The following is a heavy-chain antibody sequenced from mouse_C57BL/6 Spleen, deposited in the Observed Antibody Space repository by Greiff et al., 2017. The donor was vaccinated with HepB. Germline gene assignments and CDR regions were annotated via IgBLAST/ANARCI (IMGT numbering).Heavy chain of an antibody. CDR3: AREPLITTVVATPVYFDY. CDR2: ISDGGSYT. CDR1: GFTFSSYA. J-gene: IGHJ2*01. D-gene: IGHD1-1*01. Sequence: EVKLMESGGGLVKPGGSLKLSCAASGFTFSSYAMSWVRQTPEKRLEWVATISDGGSYTYYPDNVKGRFTISRDTAKNNLYLQMSHLKSEDTAMYYCAREPLITTVVATPVYFDYWGQGTTLTVSS. V-gene: IGHV5-4*01.